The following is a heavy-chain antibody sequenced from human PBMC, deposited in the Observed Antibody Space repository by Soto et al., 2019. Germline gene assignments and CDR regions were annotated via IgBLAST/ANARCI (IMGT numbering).Heavy chain of an antibody. J-gene: IGHJ5*02. CDR2: STNSGMT. CDR3: VRDRQVGPSSGRFDP. V-gene: IGHV4-31*03. CDR1: GDSIKSGSVY. Sequence: SETLSLTCSVNGDSIKSGSVYWSWIRQSPGNGLEYIGYSTNSGMTFQNPSLKSRVTMSVDAPKNQYSLEVRSVTAADTAVYYCVRDRQVGPSSGRFDPWCQGTLGTVSS. D-gene: IGHD3-10*01.